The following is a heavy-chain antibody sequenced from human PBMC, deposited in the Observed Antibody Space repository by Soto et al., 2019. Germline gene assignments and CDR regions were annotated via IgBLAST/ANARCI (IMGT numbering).Heavy chain of an antibody. CDR2: ISAYNGNT. D-gene: IGHD2-21*02. CDR3: ARIIIYCDGDCYHTYFVY. V-gene: IGHV1-18*01. Sequence: GASVKVSCEASGYTFTSYGSRWVRQAPGQGLEWMGWISAYNGNTNYAQKLQGRVTMTTDTSTSTAYMELRSLRSDDTAVYYCARIIIYCDGDCYHTYFVYWDQGTLVTSPQ. CDR1: GYTFTSYG. J-gene: IGHJ4*02.